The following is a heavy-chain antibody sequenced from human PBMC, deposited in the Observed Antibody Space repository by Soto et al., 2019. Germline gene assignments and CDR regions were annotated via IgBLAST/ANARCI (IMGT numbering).Heavy chain of an antibody. V-gene: IGHV3-21*03. CDR3: GRDVYTGYDSYYYYYMDV. D-gene: IGHD5-12*01. CDR1: GFTFSSYS. J-gene: IGHJ6*03. Sequence: EVQLVESGGGLVRPGGSLRLSCAASGFTFSSYSINWVRQAPGKGLEWVSSIGRVSSHIYYADSVKGRFTVSRDNATNSLYLQMNNLRVEDTAVYYRGRDVYTGYDSYYYYYMDVWGKGTTVTVSS. CDR2: IGRVSSHI.